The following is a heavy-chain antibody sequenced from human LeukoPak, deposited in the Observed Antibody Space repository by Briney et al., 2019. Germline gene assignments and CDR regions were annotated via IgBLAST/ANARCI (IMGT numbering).Heavy chain of an antibody. CDR1: GFTFSSYA. CDR3: AKTHYDILDF. CDR2: INGGSSGST. J-gene: IGHJ4*02. Sequence: GGSLRLSCAASGFTFSSYAMSWVRQAPGKGLEWVSAINGGSSGSTYYTDSVKGRFTISTDNSKNTLYLQMNSLRAEDTAVYYCAKTHYDILDFWGQGTLVTVSS. V-gene: IGHV3-23*01. D-gene: IGHD3-9*01.